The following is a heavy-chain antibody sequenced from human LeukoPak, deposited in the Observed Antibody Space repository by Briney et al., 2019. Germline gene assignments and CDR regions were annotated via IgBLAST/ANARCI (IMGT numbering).Heavy chain of an antibody. Sequence: SETLSLTCAVSGGSISNENWWGWVRQPPGKGLEWIGEIYHSGSTNYNPSLKSRVTISVDTSKNQFSLKLSSVTAADTAVYYCARGNKLAIWWGQGTLVTVSS. V-gene: IGHV4-4*02. J-gene: IGHJ4*02. CDR3: ARGNKLAIW. CDR2: IYHSGST. D-gene: IGHD3-3*01. CDR1: GGSISNENW.